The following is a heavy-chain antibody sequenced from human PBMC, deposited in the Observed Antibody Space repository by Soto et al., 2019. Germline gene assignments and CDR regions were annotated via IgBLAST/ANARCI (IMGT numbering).Heavy chain of an antibody. J-gene: IGHJ3*01. CDR2: ISSNGGST. Sequence: GGSLRLSCSASGFTFSSYAMHWVRQAPGKGLEYVSAISSNGGSTYYADSVKGRFTISRDNSKNTLYLQMSSLRAEDTAIYYCTTIIGQSAAGGSWGQGTMVTVSS. CDR3: TTIIGQSAAGGS. CDR1: GFTFSSYA. D-gene: IGHD6-13*01. V-gene: IGHV3-64D*08.